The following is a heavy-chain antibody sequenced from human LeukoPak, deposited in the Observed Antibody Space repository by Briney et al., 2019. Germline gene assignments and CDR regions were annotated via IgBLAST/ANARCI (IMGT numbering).Heavy chain of an antibody. J-gene: IGHJ4*02. V-gene: IGHV3-30*18. CDR2: ISYDGSNK. Sequence: GGSLRLSCAASGFTFSSYDMHWVRQAPGKGLEWVAVISYDGSNKYYADSVKGRFTISRDNSKNTLYLQMNSLRAEDTAVYYCAKLVGSTSNFDYWGQGTLGTVSS. D-gene: IGHD6-25*01. CDR1: GFTFSSYD. CDR3: AKLVGSTSNFDY.